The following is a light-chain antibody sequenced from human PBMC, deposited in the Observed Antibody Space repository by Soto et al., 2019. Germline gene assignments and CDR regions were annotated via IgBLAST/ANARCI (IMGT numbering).Light chain of an antibody. Sequence: EIVMTQSPATLSVSPGERATLSCRASQSISINLAWYQQKPGQAPRLLIYGASTRATGIPARFSGSGSGTDFTLTISRLAPEDFAVYYCQQYGSSPPWTFGQGTKVDIK. CDR3: QQYGSSPPWT. CDR1: QSISIN. J-gene: IGKJ1*01. V-gene: IGKV3-15*01. CDR2: GAS.